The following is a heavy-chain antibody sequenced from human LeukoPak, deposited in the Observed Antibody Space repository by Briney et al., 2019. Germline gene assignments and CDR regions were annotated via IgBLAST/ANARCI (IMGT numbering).Heavy chain of an antibody. D-gene: IGHD3-10*01. Sequence: PSETLSLTCTASGCSISSYYWSWIRQPPGKGLEWIGYIYYSGSTNYNPSLKSRVTITVDTSKNQFSLKLSSVTAADTAVYYCARMYYYGSGPWYFDYWGQGTLVTVSS. J-gene: IGHJ4*02. CDR3: ARMYYYGSGPWYFDY. CDR1: GCSISSYY. V-gene: IGHV4-59*01. CDR2: IYYSGST.